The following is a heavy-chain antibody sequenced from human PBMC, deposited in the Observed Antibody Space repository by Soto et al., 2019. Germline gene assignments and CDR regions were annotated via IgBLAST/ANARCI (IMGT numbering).Heavy chain of an antibody. Sequence: PSETLSLTCAVSGGSISSGGYSWSWIRQPPGKGLEWIGYIYHSGSTYYNPSLKSRVTISVDRSKNQFSLKLSSVTAADTAVYYCARELELGGWFDPRGQGTLVTVSS. CDR2: IYHSGST. D-gene: IGHD1-7*01. V-gene: IGHV4-30-2*01. CDR1: GGSISSGGYS. CDR3: ARELELGGWFDP. J-gene: IGHJ5*02.